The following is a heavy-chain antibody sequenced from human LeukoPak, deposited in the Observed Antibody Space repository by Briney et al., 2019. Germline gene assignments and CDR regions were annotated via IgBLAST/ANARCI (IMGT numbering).Heavy chain of an antibody. CDR3: ARQPRNCSGGSCYPRDELDY. D-gene: IGHD2-15*01. J-gene: IGHJ4*02. V-gene: IGHV4-34*01. Sequence: SETLSLTCAVYGGSFSGYYWSWIRQPPGKGLEWIGEINHSGSTNYNPSLKSRVTISVDTSKNQFSLKLSSVTAADTAVYYCARQPRNCSGGSCYPRDELDYWGQGTLVTVSS. CDR2: INHSGST. CDR1: GGSFSGYY.